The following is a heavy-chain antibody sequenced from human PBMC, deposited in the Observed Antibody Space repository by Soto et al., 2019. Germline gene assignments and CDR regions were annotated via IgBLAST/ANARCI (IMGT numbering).Heavy chain of an antibody. CDR2: LYYRGST. CDR1: GGSISSGDYY. CDR3: ARAQGSGFLVS. J-gene: IGHJ4*02. Sequence: QVQLQESGPGLVKPSQTRSLTCTVSGGSISSGDYYWSWIRQHPGKGLEWIGYLYYRGSTYYNPSRKSRVTKSGDTSKNQFSLKLSSVPAADTDVYYCARAQGSGFLVSWGQGTLVTVSS. D-gene: IGHD3-10*01. V-gene: IGHV4-30-4*01.